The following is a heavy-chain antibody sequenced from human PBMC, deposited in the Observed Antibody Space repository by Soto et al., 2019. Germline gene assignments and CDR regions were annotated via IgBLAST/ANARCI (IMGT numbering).Heavy chain of an antibody. CDR2: ISYDGSNK. D-gene: IGHD6-19*01. CDR1: GFTFSSYG. J-gene: IGHJ4*02. CDR3: AKDVGPLPGYSSGWLN. Sequence: GGSLRLSCAASGFTFSSYGMHWVRQAPGKGLEWVAVISYDGSNKYYADSVKGRFTISRDNSKNTLYLQMNSLRAEDTAVYYCAKDVGPLPGYSSGWLNWGQGTLVTVSS. V-gene: IGHV3-30*18.